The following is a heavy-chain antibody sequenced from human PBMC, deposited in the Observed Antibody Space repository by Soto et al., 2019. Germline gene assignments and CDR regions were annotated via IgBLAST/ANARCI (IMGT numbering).Heavy chain of an antibody. Sequence: QLQLQESGPGLVKPSETLSLTCTVSGGAITSSNYYWGWIRQPPGKGLEWIGSIFYSGSPYDNPALQSRVTISVATSKNQFSLKLNSVTAADTAVYYCARLRPDTLGVVPAAMRNWYYCCYMDVGGKGTTVTVSS. V-gene: IGHV4-39*01. D-gene: IGHD2-2*01. J-gene: IGHJ6*03. CDR3: ARLRPDTLGVVPAAMRNWYYCCYMDV. CDR2: IFYSGSP. CDR1: GGAITSSNYY.